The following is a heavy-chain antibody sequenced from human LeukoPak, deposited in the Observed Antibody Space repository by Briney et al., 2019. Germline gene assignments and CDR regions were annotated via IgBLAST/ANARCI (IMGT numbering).Heavy chain of an antibody. Sequence: GGSLRLSCAASGFTFNYAWMNWVRQAPGKGLEWVGRIKSKNDGGTTDYAAPVKGRFTISRDDSQNTLSLQMNSLKTEDTAVYYCTTDLPDYAPYDFDYWGQGILVTFSS. CDR1: GFTFNYAW. CDR2: IKSKNDGGTT. V-gene: IGHV3-15*01. CDR3: TTDLPDYAPYDFDY. D-gene: IGHD4-17*01. J-gene: IGHJ4*02.